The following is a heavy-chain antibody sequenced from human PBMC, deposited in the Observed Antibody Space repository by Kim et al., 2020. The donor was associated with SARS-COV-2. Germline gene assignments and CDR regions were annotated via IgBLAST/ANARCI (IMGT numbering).Heavy chain of an antibody. CDR1: GCSFSSSSYY. D-gene: IGHD6-13*01. CDR2: IYYSGST. J-gene: IGHJ5*02. Sequence: SETLSLTCTVSGCSFSSSSYYWGWMRQPPGKGLEWIVSIYYSGSTYYNPSLKSRVTISVDTSKNQFSLKLSSVTAADTAVYYWAGPGYSSSWYGNWFDPWGQGTLFTVS. V-gene: IGHV4-39*01. CDR3: AGPGYSSSWYGNWFDP.